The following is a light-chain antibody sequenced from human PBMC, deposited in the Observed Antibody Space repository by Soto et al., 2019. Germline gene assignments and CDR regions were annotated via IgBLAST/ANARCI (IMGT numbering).Light chain of an antibody. CDR2: EVS. CDR3: CSYAGSKDVV. CDR1: SSDVGSYNL. J-gene: IGLJ2*01. Sequence: QSALTQPASVSGSPGQSITISCTGTSSDVGSYNLVSWYQHHPGKAPKLMIYEVSKRPSGVSNRFSGSKSGNMASLTISGLQAEDEADYYCCSYAGSKDVVFGGGTKLTVL. V-gene: IGLV2-23*02.